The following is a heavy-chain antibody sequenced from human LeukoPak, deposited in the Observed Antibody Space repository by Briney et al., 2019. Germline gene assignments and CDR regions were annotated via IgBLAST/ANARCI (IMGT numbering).Heavy chain of an antibody. CDR1: GGTFSSFA. Sequence: SVKVSCKASGGTFSSFAISWVRQAPGQGLEWMGRIIPIFGIANYAQKFQGRVTITADKSTSTAYMELSSLRSEDTAVYYCARDLGSGYDLGFDYWGQGTLVTVSS. J-gene: IGHJ4*02. CDR3: ARDLGSGYDLGFDY. V-gene: IGHV1-69*04. CDR2: IIPIFGIA. D-gene: IGHD5-12*01.